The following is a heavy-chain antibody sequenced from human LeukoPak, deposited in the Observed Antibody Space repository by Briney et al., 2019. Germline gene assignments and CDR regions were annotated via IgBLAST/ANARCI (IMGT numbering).Heavy chain of an antibody. CDR1: GFTFSSYG. CDR3: ARDGDIAALYYYMDV. Sequence: GRSLRLSCAASGFTFSSYGMHWVRQAPGKGLEWVAVIWYDGSNKYYADSVKGRFTISRDNSKNTLYLQMNSLRAEDTAVYYCARDGDIAALYYYMDVWGKGTTVTVSS. CDR2: IWYDGSNK. D-gene: IGHD6-6*01. V-gene: IGHV3-33*01. J-gene: IGHJ6*03.